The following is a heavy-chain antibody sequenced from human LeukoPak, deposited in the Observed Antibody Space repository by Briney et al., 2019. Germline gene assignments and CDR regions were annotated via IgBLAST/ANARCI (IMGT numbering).Heavy chain of an antibody. D-gene: IGHD1-7*01. CDR1: GGSFSNYY. V-gene: IGHV4-34*01. J-gene: IGHJ6*03. Sequence: PSETLSLTCAVYGGSFSNYYWSWIRQLPGKGLEWLAEINDSGRANYNPSLMSRVTVSVDTSKNQFSLRLTSVTATDTAVYYCARRWNYGRNYYIDVWGKGATVSVSS. CDR2: INDSGRA. CDR3: ARRWNYGRNYYIDV.